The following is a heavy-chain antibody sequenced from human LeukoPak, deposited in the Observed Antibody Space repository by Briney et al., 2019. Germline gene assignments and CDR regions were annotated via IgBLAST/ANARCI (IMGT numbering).Heavy chain of an antibody. CDR3: ARGPSGPPAVAFDI. D-gene: IGHD3-3*01. CDR1: GGSISSSNW. J-gene: IGHJ3*02. Sequence: SETLSLTCAVSGGSISSSNWWSWVRQPPGKGLEWIGEIYHSGSTNYNPSLKSRVTISVDTSKNQFSLKLSSVTAADTAVYYCARGPSGPPAVAFDIWGQGTMVTVSS. CDR2: IYHSGST. V-gene: IGHV4-4*02.